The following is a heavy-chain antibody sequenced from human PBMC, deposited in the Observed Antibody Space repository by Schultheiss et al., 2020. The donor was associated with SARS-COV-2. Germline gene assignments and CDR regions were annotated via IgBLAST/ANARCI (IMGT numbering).Heavy chain of an antibody. D-gene: IGHD2-2*01. CDR3: ARALIVVVPAAMVQGGIHYYYGMDV. CDR2: INPNSGGT. J-gene: IGHJ6*02. Sequence: ASVKVSCKASGYTFTGYYMHWVRQAPGQGLEWMGWINPNSGGTNYAQKFQGWVTMTRDTSISTAYMELSRLRSDDTAVYYCARALIVVVPAAMVQGGIHYYYGMDVWGQGTTVTVSS. V-gene: IGHV1-2*04. CDR1: GYTFTGYY.